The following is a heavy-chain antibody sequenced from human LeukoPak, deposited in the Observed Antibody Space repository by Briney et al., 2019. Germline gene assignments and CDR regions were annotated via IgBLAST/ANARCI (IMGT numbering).Heavy chain of an antibody. CDR3: AADGDTSGWFEGFFFDH. CDR2: IVVDTGNT. D-gene: IGHD6-19*01. V-gene: IGHV1-58*01. J-gene: IGHJ4*02. Sequence: GTSVTVSCKASGFTFTSSAVQWVRQVRGQRLEWIGWIVVDTGNTKYAQEVQERGSITRDMATNTAYMELSSLRSEDTAVYYCAADGDTSGWFEGFFFDHWGQGTLVTVSS. CDR1: GFTFTSSA.